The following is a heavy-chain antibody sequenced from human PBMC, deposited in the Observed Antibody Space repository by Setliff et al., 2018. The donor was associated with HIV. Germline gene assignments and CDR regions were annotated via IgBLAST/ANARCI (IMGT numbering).Heavy chain of an antibody. CDR3: ARQPTDTSGYNNWFDS. CDR2: IYPGDSDT. J-gene: IGHJ5*01. Sequence: GESLKISCRGSGYTFTNYWIGWVRQMPGRGLEWMGIIYPGDSDTRYSPSFEGQVTMSADKSINTAYLQWNSLKASDTATYYCARQPTDTSGYNNWFDSWGREPWSPSPQ. CDR1: GYTFTNYW. D-gene: IGHD3-3*01. V-gene: IGHV5-51*01.